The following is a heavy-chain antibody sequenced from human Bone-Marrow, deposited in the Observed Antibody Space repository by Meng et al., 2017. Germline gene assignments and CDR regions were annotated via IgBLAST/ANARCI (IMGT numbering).Heavy chain of an antibody. D-gene: IGHD5-18*01. J-gene: IGHJ5*02. CDR1: GGSISSSSYY. Sequence: QVQLQESGPGLVKPSGTLSLTGTVPGGSISSSSYYWGWIRQPPGKGLEWIGSIYYSGGTYYNPSLKSRVTISVDTSKNQFSLKLSSVTAADTAVYYCARATQRGYTLRVGFDPWGQGTLVTVSS. CDR3: ARATQRGYTLRVGFDP. CDR2: IYYSGGT. V-gene: IGHV4-39*01.